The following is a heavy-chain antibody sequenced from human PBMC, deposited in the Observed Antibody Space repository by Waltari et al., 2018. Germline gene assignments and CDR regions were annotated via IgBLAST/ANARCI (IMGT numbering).Heavy chain of an antibody. Sequence: EEQLVESGGGLVQPGGSLRLSWAASGFPFRSSWMSWVRQAPGKGLEWVANMNQVGGAIFYVDSVKGRFTISRDNAKNSLFLQMDNLRAEDTAVYYCARDYLFFDLWGRGTLVSVSS. CDR1: GFPFRSSW. CDR3: ARDYLFFDL. D-gene: IGHD1-26*01. J-gene: IGHJ2*01. CDR2: MNQVGGAI. V-gene: IGHV3-7*01.